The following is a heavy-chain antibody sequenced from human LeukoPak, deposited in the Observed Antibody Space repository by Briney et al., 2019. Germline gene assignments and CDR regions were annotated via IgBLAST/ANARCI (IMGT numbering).Heavy chain of an antibody. D-gene: IGHD3-16*01. J-gene: IGHJ4*02. V-gene: IGHV3-74*01. CDR1: GFTFSSYW. Sequence: PGGSLRLSCAASGFTFSSYWMHWVRQAPGKGLVWVSRINSDGSSTSYADSVKGRFTISRDNAKNTLYPQMNSLRAEDTAVYYCARANYVWGPLIDYWGQGTLVTVSS. CDR3: ARANYVWGPLIDY. CDR2: INSDGSST.